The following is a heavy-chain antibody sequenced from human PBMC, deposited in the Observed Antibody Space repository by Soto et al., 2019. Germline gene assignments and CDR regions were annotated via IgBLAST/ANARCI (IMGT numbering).Heavy chain of an antibody. CDR3: AKGAAAPHHPILNGARCGGDCYGIFDY. CDR1: GFTFSSYG. CDR2: ISYDGSNK. Sequence: GGSLRLSCAASGFTFSSYGMHWVRQAPGKGLEWVAVISYDGSNKYYADSVKGRFTISRDNSKNTLYLQMNSLRAEDTAVYYCAKGAAAPHHPILNGARCGGDCYGIFDYWGQGTLVTVSS. J-gene: IGHJ4*02. V-gene: IGHV3-30*18. D-gene: IGHD2-21*02.